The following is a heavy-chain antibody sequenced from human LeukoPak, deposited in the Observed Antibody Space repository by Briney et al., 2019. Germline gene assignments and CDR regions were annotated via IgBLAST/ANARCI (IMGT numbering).Heavy chain of an antibody. D-gene: IGHD1-26*01. CDR2: INPNSGGT. CDR3: ARVGDKSDAFDI. Sequence: ATVKVSCKASGYTFTGYYMHWVRRAPGQGLEWMGWINPNSGGTNYAQKFQGRVTMTRDTSISTAYMELSRLRSDDTAVYYCARVGDKSDAFDIWGQGTMVTVSS. J-gene: IGHJ3*02. V-gene: IGHV1-2*02. CDR1: GYTFTGYY.